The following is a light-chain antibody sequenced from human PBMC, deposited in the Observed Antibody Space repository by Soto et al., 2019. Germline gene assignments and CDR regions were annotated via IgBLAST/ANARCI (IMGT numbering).Light chain of an antibody. CDR1: QTISSW. J-gene: IGKJ1*01. Sequence: ESKVTRSPSTLYGSVGDRVTITCRASQTISSWLAWYQQKPGKAPKLLIYKASTLKSGVPSRFSGSGSGTEFTLTISSLQPDDFATYYCQHYNSYSEAFGQG. CDR3: QHYNSYSEA. V-gene: IGKV1-5*03. CDR2: KAS.